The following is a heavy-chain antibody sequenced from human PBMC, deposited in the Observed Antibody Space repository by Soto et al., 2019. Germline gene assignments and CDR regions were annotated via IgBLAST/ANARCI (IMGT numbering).Heavy chain of an antibody. V-gene: IGHV3-23*01. D-gene: IGHD2-2*01. J-gene: IGHJ6*03. CDR2: LSGSGGST. Sequence: GGSLRLSCAASGFTFSSSPMTWVRQAPGKGLEWVSGLSGSGGSTNYADSVKGRFTISRDNSKNTLYLQMNSLRAEDTAVYYCAKKDCSRTSCSSPYYYYFMGVWGKGTTVTVSS. CDR3: AKKDCSRTSCSSPYYYYFMGV. CDR1: GFTFSSSP.